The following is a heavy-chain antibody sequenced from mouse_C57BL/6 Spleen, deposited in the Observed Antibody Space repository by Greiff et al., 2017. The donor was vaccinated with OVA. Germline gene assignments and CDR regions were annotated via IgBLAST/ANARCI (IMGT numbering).Heavy chain of an antibody. V-gene: IGHV1-9*01. CDR2: ILPGSGST. Sequence: VQLQQSGAELMKPGASVKLSCKASGYTFTGYWIEWVKQRPGHGLEWIGEILPGSGSTNYNEKFTGKATFTADTPSNTAYMQLRSLTTEDSAIYYCARKEELHARYFDVWGTGTTVTVAS. J-gene: IGHJ1*03. CDR1: GYTFTGYW. CDR3: ARKEELHARYFDV.